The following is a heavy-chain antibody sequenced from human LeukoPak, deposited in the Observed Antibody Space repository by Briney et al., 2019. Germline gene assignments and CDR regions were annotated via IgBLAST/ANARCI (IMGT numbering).Heavy chain of an antibody. CDR3: ARDRYCTNGVCYDMDV. J-gene: IGHJ6*03. CDR2: IKQDGSEK. D-gene: IGHD2-8*01. Sequence: GSLRLSCAASGFTFSSYWMSWVRQAPGKGLEWVANIKQDGSEKYHVDSVKGRFTISRDNAKNSLYLQMNSLRAEDTAVYYCARDRYCTNGVCYDMDVWGKGATVTVSS. V-gene: IGHV3-7*01. CDR1: GFTFSSYW.